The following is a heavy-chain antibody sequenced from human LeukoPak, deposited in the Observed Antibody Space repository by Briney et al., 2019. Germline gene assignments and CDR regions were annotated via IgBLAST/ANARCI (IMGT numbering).Heavy chain of an antibody. Sequence: NPSETLSLTCAVYGGPFSGYYWSWIRQPPGKGLEWIGEINHSGSTNYNPSLKSRVTISVDTSKNQFSLKLSSVTAADTAVYYCARVIRYYYGSGGYAFDIWGQGTMVTVSS. CDR1: GGPFSGYY. V-gene: IGHV4-34*01. J-gene: IGHJ3*02. CDR2: INHSGST. CDR3: ARVIRYYYGSGGYAFDI. D-gene: IGHD3-10*01.